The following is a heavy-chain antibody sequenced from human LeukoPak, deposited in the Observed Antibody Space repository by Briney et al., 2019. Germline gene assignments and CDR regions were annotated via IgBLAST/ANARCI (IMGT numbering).Heavy chain of an antibody. CDR2: INHSGST. CDR1: GGSFSGYY. V-gene: IGHV4-34*01. D-gene: IGHD6-19*01. J-gene: IGHJ4*02. Sequence: SETLSLTCAVYGGSFSGYYWSWIRQPPGKGLEWVGEINHSGSTNYNPSLKSRVTISVDTSKNQFSLKLSSVTAADTAVYYCARHSIAVAGVDYWGQGTLVTVSS. CDR3: ARHSIAVAGVDY.